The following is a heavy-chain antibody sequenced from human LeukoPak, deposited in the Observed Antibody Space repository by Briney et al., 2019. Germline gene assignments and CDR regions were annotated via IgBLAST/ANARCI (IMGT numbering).Heavy chain of an antibody. Sequence: GGSLRLSCAASGFTFSSYWMSWVRQAPGKGLEWISLIYRGGSTYYADSVKGRFTISRDNSKNTLYLQMKSLRAEDTAVYYCASLYPAYDFQRGNYFDYWGQGTLVTVSS. CDR3: ASLYPAYDFQRGNYFDY. CDR2: IYRGGST. CDR1: GFTFSSYW. J-gene: IGHJ4*02. D-gene: IGHD3/OR15-3a*01. V-gene: IGHV3-66*01.